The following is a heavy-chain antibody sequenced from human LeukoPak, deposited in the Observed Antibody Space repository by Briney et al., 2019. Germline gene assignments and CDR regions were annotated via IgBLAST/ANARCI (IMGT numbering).Heavy chain of an antibody. J-gene: IGHJ5*02. CDR1: GYTFTSYY. CDR2: INPSGGST. CDR3: ARERLGLKGAAAGTQNWFDP. Sequence: ASVKVSCKASGYTFTSYYMHWVRQAPGQGLEWMGIINPSGGSTSYAQKFQGRVTMTRDTSTSTVYMELSSLRSEDTAVYYCARERLGLKGAAAGTQNWFDPRGQGTLVTVSS. V-gene: IGHV1-46*01. D-gene: IGHD6-13*01.